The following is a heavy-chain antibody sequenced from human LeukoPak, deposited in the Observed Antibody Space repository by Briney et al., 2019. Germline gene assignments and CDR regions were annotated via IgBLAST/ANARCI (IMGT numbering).Heavy chain of an antibody. Sequence: ASVKVSCKASGYTFTGYYMHWVRQAPGQGLEWMGWINPNSGGTNYAQKFQGRVTMTRDTSINTVYMELIRLRSDDTAMYYCARLLVSLGGVLELGFDSWGKGPLLTVS. CDR3: ARLLVSLGGVLELGFDS. CDR2: INPNSGGT. D-gene: IGHD3-16*01. J-gene: IGHJ4*02. CDR1: GYTFTGYY. V-gene: IGHV1-2*02.